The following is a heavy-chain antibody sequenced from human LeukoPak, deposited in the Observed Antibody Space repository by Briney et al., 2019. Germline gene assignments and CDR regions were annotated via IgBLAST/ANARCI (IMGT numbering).Heavy chain of an antibody. J-gene: IGHJ4*02. CDR3: ASSSAYYQACRY. CDR2: INWNGGST. Sequence: GGSLRLSCAASGFTFDDYGMSWDRQAPGKGLEWVSGINWNGGSTGYADSVKGRFTISRDNAKNSLYLQMNSLRAEDTALYYCASSSAYYQACRYWGQGTLVTVSS. D-gene: IGHD3-22*01. CDR1: GFTFDDYG. V-gene: IGHV3-20*04.